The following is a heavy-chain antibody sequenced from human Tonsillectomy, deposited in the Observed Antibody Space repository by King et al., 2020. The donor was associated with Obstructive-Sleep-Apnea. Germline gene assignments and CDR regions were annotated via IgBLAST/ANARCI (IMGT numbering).Heavy chain of an antibody. D-gene: IGHD3-9*01. V-gene: IGHV1-18*01. Sequence: QLVQSGAEVKKPGASVKVSCKASGYTFTSYGIIWVRQAPGQGLEWMGWISAYNGNTNYAQKFQGRVTMTTDTSTTTAYMELRSLRSDDTAVYYCARDLLNYDILTAYYEDYWGQGTLVTVPS. J-gene: IGHJ4*02. CDR2: ISAYNGNT. CDR3: ARDLLNYDILTAYYEDY. CDR1: GYTFTSYG.